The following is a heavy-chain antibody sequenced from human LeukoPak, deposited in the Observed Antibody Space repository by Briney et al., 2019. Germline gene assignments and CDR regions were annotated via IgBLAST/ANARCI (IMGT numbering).Heavy chain of an antibody. J-gene: IGHJ6*03. CDR1: GFAFSSFA. CDR3: TKELHVAVAVADYYYFYMDV. V-gene: IGHV3-23*01. CDR2: INGGGNTT. D-gene: IGHD6-19*01. Sequence: GSLRLSCAASGFAFSSFAMGWVRQSPGKGLEWLSTINGGGNTTFYADSVKGRFTISRDNSKNTLYLHMDSLRPDDTAIYYCTKELHVAVAVADYYYFYMDVWGRGTAVSVSS.